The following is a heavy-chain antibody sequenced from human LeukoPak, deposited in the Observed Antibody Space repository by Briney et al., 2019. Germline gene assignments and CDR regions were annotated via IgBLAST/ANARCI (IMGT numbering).Heavy chain of an antibody. D-gene: IGHD5-18*01. CDR1: GGSISSYY. CDR2: IYYSGST. V-gene: IGHV4-59*12. J-gene: IGHJ6*02. Sequence: SETLSLTCTVSGGSISSYYWSWIRQPPGKGLEWIGYIYYSGSTNYNPSLKSRVTISVDTSKNQFSLKLSSVTAADTAVYYCARGNSSRGYSYGPSTYGMDVWGQGTTVTVSS. CDR3: ARGNSSRGYSYGPSTYGMDV.